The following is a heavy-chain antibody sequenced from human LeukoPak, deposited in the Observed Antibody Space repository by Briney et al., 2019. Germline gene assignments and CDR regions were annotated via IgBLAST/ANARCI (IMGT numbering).Heavy chain of an antibody. CDR2: IIPIFGTA. Sequence: SVKVSCKASGGTFSSYAISWVRQAPGQGLEWMGGIIPIFGTANYAQKFQGRVTITADESTSTAYMELSSLRSEDTAAYYCASCSGGSLYDAFDIWGQGTMVTVSS. J-gene: IGHJ3*02. CDR3: ASCSGGSLYDAFDI. D-gene: IGHD2-15*01. CDR1: GGTFSSYA. V-gene: IGHV1-69*01.